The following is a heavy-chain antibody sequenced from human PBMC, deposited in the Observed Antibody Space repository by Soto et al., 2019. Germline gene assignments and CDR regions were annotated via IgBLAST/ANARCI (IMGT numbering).Heavy chain of an antibody. CDR2: IYYSGST. CDR3: ARIKSDYDVLTGSGFDY. V-gene: IGHV4-31*03. Sequence: SETLSLTCTVSGASISSGGYYWSWIRQHPGKGLEWIGYIYYSGSTYYNPSLKSRVTISVDTSKNQFSLKLSSVTAADTAVYYCARIKSDYDVLTGSGFDYWGQGTLVTVSS. CDR1: GASISSGGYY. D-gene: IGHD3-9*01. J-gene: IGHJ4*02.